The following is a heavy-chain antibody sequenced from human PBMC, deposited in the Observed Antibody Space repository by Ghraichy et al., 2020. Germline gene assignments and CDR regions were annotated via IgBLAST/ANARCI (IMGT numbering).Heavy chain of an antibody. V-gene: IGHV1-8*01. CDR1: GYTFTIYD. J-gene: IGHJ6*02. CDR3: AREESSGYYYHLYYYYYGMDV. D-gene: IGHD3-22*01. Sequence: ASVKVSCKASGYTFTIYDINWVRQATGQGLEWMGWMNPNSGNTGYAQKFQGIVTMTRNTSISTAYMELSSLRSEDTAVYYCAREESSGYYYHLYYYYYGMDVWGQGTTVTVSS. CDR2: MNPNSGNT.